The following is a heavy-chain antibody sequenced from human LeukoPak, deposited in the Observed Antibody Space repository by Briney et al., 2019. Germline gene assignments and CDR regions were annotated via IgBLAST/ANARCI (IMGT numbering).Heavy chain of an antibody. V-gene: IGHV1-69*13. CDR2: IIPIFGTA. D-gene: IGHD3-3*01. J-gene: IGHJ4*02. CDR1: GYTFTSYG. Sequence: ASVKVSCKASGYTFTSYGISWVRQAPGQGLEWMGGIIPIFGTANYAQKFQGRVTITADESTSTAYMELSSLRSEDTAVYYCAWGRFLEWLPDYWGQGTLVTVSS. CDR3: AWGRFLEWLPDY.